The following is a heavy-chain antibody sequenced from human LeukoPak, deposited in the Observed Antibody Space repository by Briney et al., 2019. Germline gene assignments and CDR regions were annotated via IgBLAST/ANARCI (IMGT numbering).Heavy chain of an antibody. CDR2: INPNSGGT. J-gene: IGHJ4*02. V-gene: IGHV1-2*02. D-gene: IGHD5-18*01. CDR1: GYTFTGYY. CDR3: ARDEYSYGFDY. Sequence: GASVKVSFKASGYTFTGYYMHWVRQAPGQGLEWVGWINPNSGGTNYAEKSQGRVTMTRGTSISTAYMELSRLRSDDTAVYYCARDEYSYGFDYWGQGTLVTVSS.